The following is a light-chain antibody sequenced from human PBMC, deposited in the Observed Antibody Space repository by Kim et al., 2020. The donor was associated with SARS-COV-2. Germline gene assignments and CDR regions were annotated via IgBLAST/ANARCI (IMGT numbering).Light chain of an antibody. Sequence: SPRKSATPSCRASQSVSSNLARYQQKPGQAPRLLIYGASTRATGIPARFSGSGSGTEFTLTISSLQSEDFAVYYCQQYNNWLTWTFGQGTKVDIK. V-gene: IGKV3-15*01. CDR1: QSVSSN. CDR3: QQYNNWLTWT. J-gene: IGKJ1*01. CDR2: GAS.